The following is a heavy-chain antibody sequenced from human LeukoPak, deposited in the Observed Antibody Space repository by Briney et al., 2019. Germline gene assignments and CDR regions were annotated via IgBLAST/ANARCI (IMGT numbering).Heavy chain of an antibody. V-gene: IGHV3-74*01. CDR1: ELINTHYW. CDR2: IKLDENTA. CDR3: AKFISNGFDI. J-gene: IGHJ3*02. Sequence: GGSLRLSCAASELINTHYWMHWVRQVPGKGLVWVSRIKLDENTAYYADSVKGRFTISRDNSKNTLYLQMNSLRAEDTAVYYCAKFISNGFDIWGQGTMVTVSS. D-gene: IGHD3-10*01.